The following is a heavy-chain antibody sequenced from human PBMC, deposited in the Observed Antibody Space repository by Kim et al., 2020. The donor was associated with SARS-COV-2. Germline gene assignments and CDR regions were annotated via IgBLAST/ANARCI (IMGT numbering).Heavy chain of an antibody. CDR3: ARDHSSGWYVSTSQDFDY. CDR2: ISAYNGNT. CDR1: GYTFTSYG. D-gene: IGHD6-19*01. J-gene: IGHJ4*02. Sequence: ASVKVSCKASGYTFTSYGISWVRQAPGQGLEWMGWISAYNGNTNYAQKLQGRVTMTTDTSTSTAYMELRSLRSDDTAVYYCARDHSSGWYVSTSQDFDYWGQGTLVTVSS. V-gene: IGHV1-18*01.